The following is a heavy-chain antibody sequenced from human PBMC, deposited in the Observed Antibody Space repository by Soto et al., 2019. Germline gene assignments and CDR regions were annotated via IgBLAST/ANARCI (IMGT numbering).Heavy chain of an antibody. CDR3: AAMVRGVPNWFDP. D-gene: IGHD3-10*01. CDR2: INHSGST. V-gene: IGHV4-34*01. J-gene: IGHJ5*02. Sequence: SETLSLTCAVYGGSFSGYYWSWIRQPPGKGLEWIGEINHSGSTNYNPSLKSRVTISVDTSKNQFSLKLSSVTAADTAVYYCAAMVRGVPNWFDPWGQGTLVTVSS. CDR1: GGSFSGYY.